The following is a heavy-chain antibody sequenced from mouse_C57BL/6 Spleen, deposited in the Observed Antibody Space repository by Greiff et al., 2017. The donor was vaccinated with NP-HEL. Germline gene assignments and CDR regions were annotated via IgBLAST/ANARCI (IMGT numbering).Heavy chain of an antibody. CDR2: IRNKANGYTT. D-gene: IGHD1-1*01. CDR1: GFTFTDYY. V-gene: IGHV7-3*01. CDR3: VRYEGLAIYYYGSSYAMDY. Sequence: EVKLVESGGGLVQPGGSLSLSCAASGFTFTDYYMSWVRQPPGKALEWLGFIRNKANGYTTEYSASVKGRFTISRDNSQSILYLQINALRAEDSATYYCVRYEGLAIYYYGSSYAMDYWGQGTSVTVSS. J-gene: IGHJ4*01.